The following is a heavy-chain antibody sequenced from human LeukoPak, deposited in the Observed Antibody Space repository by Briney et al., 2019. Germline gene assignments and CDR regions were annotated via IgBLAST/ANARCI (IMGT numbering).Heavy chain of an antibody. CDR3: ARDSSGYGDYGDY. J-gene: IGHJ4*02. V-gene: IGHV4-59*12. D-gene: IGHD6-25*01. CDR1: GGSISSYY. CDR2: IYYSGST. Sequence: SETLSLTCTVSGGSISSYYWSWIRQPPGKGLEWIGYIYYSGSTNYNPSLKSRVTISVDTSKNQFSLKLSSVTAADTAVYYCARDSSGYGDYGDYWGQGTLVTVSS.